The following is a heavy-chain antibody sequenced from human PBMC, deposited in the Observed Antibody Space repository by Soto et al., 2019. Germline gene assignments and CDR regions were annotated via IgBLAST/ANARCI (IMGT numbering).Heavy chain of an antibody. V-gene: IGHV4-31*03. J-gene: IGHJ1*01. CDR3: ARDLGKLITPAH. CDR1: GGSIRSGGYN. CDR2: IFHTGNT. Sequence: QVQLRESGPGLVKPSQTLSLTCTVSGGSIRSGGYNWSWIRQLPGKGLEWIGYIFHTGNTYYNPSLKCRVTISVDTSQNQFSLRLSSVTAADTALYYCARDLGKLITPAHWGQGVLVTVSS. D-gene: IGHD7-27*01.